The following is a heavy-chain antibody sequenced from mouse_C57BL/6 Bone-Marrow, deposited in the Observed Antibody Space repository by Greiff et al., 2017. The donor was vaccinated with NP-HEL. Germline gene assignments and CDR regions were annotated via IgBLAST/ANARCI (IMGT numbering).Heavy chain of an antibody. V-gene: IGHV5-6*01. D-gene: IGHD2-3*01. CDR1: GFTFSSYG. CDR2: ISSGGSYT. CDR3: ARQRWLLRIDY. J-gene: IGHJ2*01. Sequence: EVMLVESGGDLVKPGGSLKLSCAASGFTFSSYGMSWVRQTPDKRLEWVATISSGGSYTYYPDSVKGRFTISRDNAKNTLYLQMSSLKSEDTAMYYCARQRWLLRIDYWGQGTTLTVSS.